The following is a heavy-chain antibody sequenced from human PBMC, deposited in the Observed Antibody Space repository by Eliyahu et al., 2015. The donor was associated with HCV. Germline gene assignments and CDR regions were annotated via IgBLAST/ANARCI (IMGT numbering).Heavy chain of an antibody. J-gene: IGHJ4*02. CDR2: ISGSGGST. D-gene: IGHD3-9*01. CDR3: AKVPGEGDYDILTGYDRGRVD. V-gene: IGHV3-23*01. CDR1: GFTFSSYA. Sequence: EVQLLESGGGLVQPGGSLRLSCAASGFTFSSYAMXWVRQAPGKGLEWVSAISGSGGSTYYADSVKGRFTISRDNSKNTLYLQMNSLRAEDTAVYYCAKVPGEGDYDILTGYDRGRVDWGQGTLVTVSS.